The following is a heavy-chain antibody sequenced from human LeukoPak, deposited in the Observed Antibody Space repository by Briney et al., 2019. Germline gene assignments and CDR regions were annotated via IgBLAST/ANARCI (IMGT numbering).Heavy chain of an antibody. Sequence: GGSLGLSCAASGFTFSSYGMHWVRQAPGKGLEWVAFIRYDGSNKYYADSVKGRFTISRDNSKNTLYLQMNSLRAEDTAVYYCVKDRGITMIPSSEYFQHWGQGTLVTVSS. CDR1: GFTFSSYG. J-gene: IGHJ1*01. V-gene: IGHV3-30*02. D-gene: IGHD3-22*01. CDR3: VKDRGITMIPSSEYFQH. CDR2: IRYDGSNK.